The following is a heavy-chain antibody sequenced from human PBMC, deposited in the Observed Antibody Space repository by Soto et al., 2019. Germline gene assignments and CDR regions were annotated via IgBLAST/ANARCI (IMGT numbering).Heavy chain of an antibody. CDR2: ISAYNGNT. CDR3: ARMILWFGELLRSFDP. D-gene: IGHD3-10*01. Sequence: ASVKVSCKASGYTFTSYGISWVRQAPGQGLEWMGWISAYNGNTNYAQKLQGRVTMTTDTSTSTAYMELRSLRSDDTAVFYCARMILWFGELLRSFDPWGQGTLVTVSS. CDR1: GYTFTSYG. J-gene: IGHJ5*02. V-gene: IGHV1-18*01.